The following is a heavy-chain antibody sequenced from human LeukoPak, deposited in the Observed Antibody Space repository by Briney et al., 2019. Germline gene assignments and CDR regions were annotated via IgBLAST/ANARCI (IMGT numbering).Heavy chain of an antibody. J-gene: IGHJ4*02. CDR3: ARDLQGWYFDF. CDR1: GDSISSYY. V-gene: IGHV4-59*01. D-gene: IGHD6-19*01. Sequence: SEILSLTCTVSGDSISSYYWSWIRQPPGKGLEWIGYIFYSGTTNYNPSLRSRVTMSVDTSKNQFSLKLSSVTAADTAVYFCARDLQGWYFDFWGQGALVTVSS. CDR2: IFYSGTT.